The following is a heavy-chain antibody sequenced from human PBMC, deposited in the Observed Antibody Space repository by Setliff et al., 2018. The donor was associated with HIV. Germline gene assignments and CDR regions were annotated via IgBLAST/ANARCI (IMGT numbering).Heavy chain of an antibody. V-gene: IGHV3-74*01. Sequence: GESLKISCTGSGFTFSSYWMHWVRQVPGKGLEWVSHINSDGSSTRYADSVKGRFTISRDNAKNTLYLQMNSLRAEDTAVYYCAILKGTNCPIWGQGTMVTVSS. CDR1: GFTFSSYW. J-gene: IGHJ3*02. CDR2: INSDGSST. D-gene: IGHD7-27*01. CDR3: AILKGTNCPI.